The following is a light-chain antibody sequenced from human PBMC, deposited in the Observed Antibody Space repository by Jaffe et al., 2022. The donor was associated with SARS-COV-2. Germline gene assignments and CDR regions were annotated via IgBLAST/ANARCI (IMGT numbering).Light chain of an antibody. CDR3: QAWDSGTYV. CDR2: QDS. J-gene: IGLJ1*01. Sequence: SYELTQPPSVSVSPGQTASITCSGDELGNKYACWYQQRPGQSPVLVIYQDSKRPSGIPERFSGSNSGNTATLTISGTQATDEADYYCQAWDSGTYVFGTGTKVTVL. V-gene: IGLV3-1*01. CDR1: ELGNKY.